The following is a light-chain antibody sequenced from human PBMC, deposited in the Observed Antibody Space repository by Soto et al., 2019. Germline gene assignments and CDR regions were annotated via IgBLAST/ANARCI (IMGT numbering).Light chain of an antibody. CDR1: QSVSTY. J-gene: IGKJ5*01. Sequence: VLTQSPVTLSLSPGDRATLSCRASQSVSTYLAWYRQVPGQPPRLLIYDTTNRAAGIPPRFSGRRSGTDFTLTISSVEPEDFALYYCHQRNTFGQGTRLEIK. CDR2: DTT. V-gene: IGKV3-11*01. CDR3: HQRNT.